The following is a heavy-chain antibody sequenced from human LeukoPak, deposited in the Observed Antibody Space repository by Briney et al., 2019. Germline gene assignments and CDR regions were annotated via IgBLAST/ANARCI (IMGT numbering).Heavy chain of an antibody. J-gene: IGHJ4*02. V-gene: IGHV3-23*01. D-gene: IGHD5-12*01. CDR1: GLTSTKYA. CDR2: LIGSSGST. Sequence: PGGSLRLSCAASGLTSTKYAMNWVGQVPGKGLEWVSVLIGSSGSTDYADSVKGRFTISRDNSKNTVFLQMNSLRAEDTAIYYCAKGAYDYIEIGYFDSWGQGTLVTVSS. CDR3: AKGAYDYIEIGYFDS.